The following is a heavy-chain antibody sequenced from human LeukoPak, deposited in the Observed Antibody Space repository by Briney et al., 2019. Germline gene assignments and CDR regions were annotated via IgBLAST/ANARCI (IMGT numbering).Heavy chain of an antibody. D-gene: IGHD6-13*01. CDR3: AKDTIAAAGRSNAFDI. J-gene: IGHJ3*02. V-gene: IGHV3-23*01. CDR2: ISGSGGST. Sequence: GGSLRLSCAASGFTFSIYAMSWVRQAPGKGLEWVSAISGSGGSTYYADSVKGRFTISRDNSKNTLYLQMNSLRAEDTAVYYCAKDTIAAAGRSNAFDIWGQGTMVTVSS. CDR1: GFTFSIYA.